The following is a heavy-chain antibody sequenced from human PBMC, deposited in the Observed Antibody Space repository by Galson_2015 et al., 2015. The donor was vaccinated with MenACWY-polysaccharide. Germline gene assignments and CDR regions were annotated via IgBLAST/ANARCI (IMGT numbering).Heavy chain of an antibody. D-gene: IGHD2/OR15-2a*01. CDR3: AKAAHFEPFTI. CDR1: GASISYSNYY. Sequence: LTCTVSGASISYSNYYWGWLRQLPGKGLEWIGSIFYDGRTFYNPSFESRAAVSADTSRSQFFLDLNPMTAADTAVYYCAKAAHFEPFTIWGQGAMVVVSS. J-gene: IGHJ3*02. CDR2: IFYDGRT. V-gene: IGHV4-39*07.